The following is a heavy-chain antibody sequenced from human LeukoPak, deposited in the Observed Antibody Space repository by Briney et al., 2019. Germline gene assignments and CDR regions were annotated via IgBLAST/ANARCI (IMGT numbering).Heavy chain of an antibody. CDR3: AREDYTNNNYYYYYMDV. J-gene: IGHJ6*03. CDR1: GGSISSYY. Sequence: SETLSLTCTVSGGSISSYYWSWIRQPAGKGLEWIGRIYTSGSTNYNPSLKSRVTMSVDTSKNQFSLKLSSVTAADTAVYYCAREDYTNNNYYYYYMDVWGKGTTVTVSS. CDR2: IYTSGST. D-gene: IGHD1/OR15-1a*01. V-gene: IGHV4-4*07.